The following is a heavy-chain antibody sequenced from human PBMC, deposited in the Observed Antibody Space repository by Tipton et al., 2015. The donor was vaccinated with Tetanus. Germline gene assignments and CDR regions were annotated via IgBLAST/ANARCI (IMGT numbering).Heavy chain of an antibody. J-gene: IGHJ6*02. CDR2: ISVRGSHT. Sequence: SLRLSCAASGFTFSNYAMAWVRQAPGKGLEWVSGISVRGSHTYYADPVKGRFSISRDNSKNTVYLQMNSLRDEDTAVYYCARDYTSYYAYYGMDVWGQGTTVTVSS. V-gene: IGHV3-23*01. CDR3: ARDYTSYYAYYGMDV. D-gene: IGHD3-16*01. CDR1: GFTFSNYA.